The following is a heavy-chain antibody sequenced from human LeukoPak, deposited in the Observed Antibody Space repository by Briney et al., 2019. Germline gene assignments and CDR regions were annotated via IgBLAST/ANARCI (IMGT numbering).Heavy chain of an antibody. CDR1: GFPFSETA. CDR3: AKEHLKYANDNRGSFDY. V-gene: IGHV3-23*01. J-gene: IGHJ4*02. CDR2: ITRGGSP. Sequence: GSLRLSCVASGFPFSETAMTWVRHAPRKGLEWLSVITRGGSPYYADSVKGRFTISRDNARNTVYLQLNSLRNEDTALYYCAKEHLKYANDNRGSFDYWGQGTLVTVSS. D-gene: IGHD3-22*01.